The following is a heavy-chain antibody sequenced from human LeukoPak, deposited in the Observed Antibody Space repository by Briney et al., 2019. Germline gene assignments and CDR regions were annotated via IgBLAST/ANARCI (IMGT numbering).Heavy chain of an antibody. J-gene: IGHJ6*02. CDR3: AKSPPLVAATPYYYYGMDV. Sequence: GGSLRLSCAASGFTFSSYAMSGVRQAPGKGLEWVSAISGSGGSTYYADSVKGRFTISRDNSKNTLYLQMNSLRAEDTAVYYCAKSPPLVAATPYYYYGMDVWGQGTTVTVSS. CDR2: ISGSGGST. V-gene: IGHV3-23*01. D-gene: IGHD2-15*01. CDR1: GFTFSSYA.